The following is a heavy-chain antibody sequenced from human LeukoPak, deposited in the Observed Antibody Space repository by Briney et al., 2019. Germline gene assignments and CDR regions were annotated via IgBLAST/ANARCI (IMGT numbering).Heavy chain of an antibody. D-gene: IGHD5-12*01. Sequence: PGGSLRLSCAASGFTFSSYAMHWVRQAPGKGLEYVSAISSNGGSTYYADSVKGRFTISRDNSKNTLYLQMSSLRAEDTAVYYCVRGDIVATIYGDYWGQGTLVTVSS. J-gene: IGHJ4*02. CDR1: GFTFSSYA. CDR3: VRGDIVATIYGDY. V-gene: IGHV3-64D*06. CDR2: ISSNGGST.